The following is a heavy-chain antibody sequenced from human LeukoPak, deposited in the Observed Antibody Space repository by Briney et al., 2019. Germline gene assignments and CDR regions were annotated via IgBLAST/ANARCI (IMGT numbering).Heavy chain of an antibody. CDR3: ARGGGYASPIGY. Sequence: SETLSLTCTLSGGSISTYYWSWIRQPPGKGLEWIGYIYHSGSTNYNPSLKSRVTISVDTSKNQFSLKLSSVTATDTAVYYCARGGGYASPIGYWGQGALVTVSS. D-gene: IGHD5-12*01. CDR2: IYHSGST. J-gene: IGHJ4*02. CDR1: GGSISTYY. V-gene: IGHV4-59*01.